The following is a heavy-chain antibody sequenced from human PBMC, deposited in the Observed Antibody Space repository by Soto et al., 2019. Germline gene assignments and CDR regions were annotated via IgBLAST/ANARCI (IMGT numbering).Heavy chain of an antibody. V-gene: IGHV3-23*01. J-gene: IGHJ4*02. CDR2: ISTSGGTT. D-gene: IGHD2-15*01. Sequence: EVQLLESGGGLVQPGGSLRLSCAASGFTFSSYAMSWVRQAPGEGLEWVSYISTSGGTTHYADSVKGRFTISRDNSKNTLYLQMNSLRAEDTAVYYCAKEEYCSGGTCYIDYWGQGTQVTVSS. CDR3: AKEEYCSGGTCYIDY. CDR1: GFTFSSYA.